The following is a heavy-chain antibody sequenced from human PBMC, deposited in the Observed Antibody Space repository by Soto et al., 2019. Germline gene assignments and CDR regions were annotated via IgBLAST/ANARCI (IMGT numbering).Heavy chain of an antibody. J-gene: IGHJ5*02. CDR1: GITFSGYW. CDR2: IKEDESEK. CDR3: ARGGT. Sequence: EVQLVESGGGLVQPGGSLRLSCAASGITFSGYWMSWVRQAPGRGLEWVANIKEDESEKYYVDSVKGRFTISRDNAKSLLYLQMDSLRAEDTAMYYCARGGTWGQGTLVTVSS. V-gene: IGHV3-7*05.